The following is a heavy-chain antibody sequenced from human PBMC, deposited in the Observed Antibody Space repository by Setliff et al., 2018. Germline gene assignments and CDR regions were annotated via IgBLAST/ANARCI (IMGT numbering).Heavy chain of an antibody. D-gene: IGHD6-13*01. Sequence: SETLSLTCTVSGGSISSYYWSWIRQPPGKGLEWIGYIYTSGSTNYNPSLKSRVTISVDTSKNQFSLKLSSVTATDTAVYYCARDPASPAAAGGWFDPWGQGTLVTVSS. V-gene: IGHV4-4*08. CDR1: GGSISSYY. J-gene: IGHJ5*02. CDR3: ARDPASPAAAGGWFDP. CDR2: IYTSGST.